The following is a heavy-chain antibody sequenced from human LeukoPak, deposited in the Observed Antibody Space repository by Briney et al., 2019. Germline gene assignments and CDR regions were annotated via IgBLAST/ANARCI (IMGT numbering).Heavy chain of an antibody. CDR2: ISHSGST. CDR3: ARLVRIVVVPAAIRYYYYGMDV. Sequence: PSETLSLTCAVYGVSFRGYFGSWIRQPPGKRVEWIGEISHSGSTNYNPSLKSRVTISVDTSKNQFSLKLSSVTAADTAVYYCARLVRIVVVPAAIRYYYYGMDVWGQGTTVTVSS. D-gene: IGHD2-2*02. V-gene: IGHV4-34*01. J-gene: IGHJ6*02. CDR1: GVSFRGYF.